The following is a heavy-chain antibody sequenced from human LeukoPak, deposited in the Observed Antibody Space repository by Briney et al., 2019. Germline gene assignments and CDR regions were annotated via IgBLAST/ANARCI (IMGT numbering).Heavy chain of an antibody. V-gene: IGHV4-59*01. CDR3: ARERRDNGFDP. CDR1: GGSISSYY. J-gene: IGHJ5*02. Sequence: SETLSLTCTVSGGSISSYYWSWIRQPPGKGLEWIGYIYYSGSTNYNPSLTSRVTISVDTSKNQFSLKLSSVTAADTAVYYCARERRDNGFDPWGQGTLVTVSS. CDR2: IYYSGST.